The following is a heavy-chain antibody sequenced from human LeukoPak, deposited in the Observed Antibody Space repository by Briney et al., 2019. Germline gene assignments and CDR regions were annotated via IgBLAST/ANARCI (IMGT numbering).Heavy chain of an antibody. CDR1: GGSISSSSYY. CDR3: ARTRYYYNSRSYGAPYYFDY. J-gene: IGHJ4*02. Sequence: SETLSLTCTVSGGSISSSSYYWGWIRQPPGKGLEWIGRIYYSGSTYYNPSLKSRVTISVDTSKNQFSLKLSSVTAADTAVYYCARTRYYYNSRSYGAPYYFDYWGQGTLVTVSS. V-gene: IGHV4-39*01. CDR2: IYYSGST. D-gene: IGHD3-10*01.